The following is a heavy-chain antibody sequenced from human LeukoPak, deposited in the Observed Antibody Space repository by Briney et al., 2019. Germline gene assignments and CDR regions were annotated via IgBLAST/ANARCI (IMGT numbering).Heavy chain of an antibody. CDR2: ISGSGSRT. D-gene: IGHD2-15*01. Sequence: GGSLRLSCAASGFTFSSYSMNWVRQAPGKGLEWVSGISGSGSRTYYADSVKGRFSISRDNSKNTLSLQMNSLRAEDTALYYCAKDYVGCSGASCFSHDAFDIWGQGTMVTVSS. CDR1: GFTFSSYS. J-gene: IGHJ3*02. V-gene: IGHV3-23*01. CDR3: AKDYVGCSGASCFSHDAFDI.